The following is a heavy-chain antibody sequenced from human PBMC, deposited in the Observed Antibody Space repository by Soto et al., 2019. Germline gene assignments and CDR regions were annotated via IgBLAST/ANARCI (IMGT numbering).Heavy chain of an antibody. V-gene: IGHV1-2*02. Sequence: ASVKVSCKTSGYSFSGYYIHWVRQAPGQGLEWMGWINPNSGATLYARKFQGRVLVSRDTSINTAFMQLSSLSSDDTAVYYCAIGPFTYDRSGYYVYCGQGSLDTVSA. CDR3: AIGPFTYDRSGYYVY. D-gene: IGHD3-22*01. J-gene: IGHJ1*01. CDR1: GYSFSGYY. CDR2: INPNSGAT.